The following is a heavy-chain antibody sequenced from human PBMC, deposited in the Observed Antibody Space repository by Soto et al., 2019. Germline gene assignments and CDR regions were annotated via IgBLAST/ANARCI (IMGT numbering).Heavy chain of an antibody. J-gene: IGHJ6*02. V-gene: IGHV1-69*12. D-gene: IGHD2-21*02. CDR3: ARGTATRPEDYYYGMDV. CDR2: IIPIFGTA. Sequence: QVQLVQSGAEVKKHGSSVKVSCKASGGTFSSYAISWVRQAPGQGLEWMGGIIPIFGTANYAQKFQGRVTITADESTSTAYMELSSLRSEDTAVYYCARGTATRPEDYYYGMDVWGQGTTVTVSS. CDR1: GGTFSSYA.